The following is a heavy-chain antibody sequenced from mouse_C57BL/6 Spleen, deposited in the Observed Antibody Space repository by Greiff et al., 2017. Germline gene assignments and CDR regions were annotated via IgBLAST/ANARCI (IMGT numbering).Heavy chain of an antibody. J-gene: IGHJ2*01. Sequence: VQLKESGPGMVKPSQSLSLTCTVTGYSITSGYDWHWIRHFPGNKLEWMGYISYSGSTNYNPSLKSRISITHDTSKNHFFLKLNSVTTEDTATYYCAREGLRRSLDYWGQGTTLTVSS. V-gene: IGHV3-1*01. D-gene: IGHD2-4*01. CDR1: GYSITSGYD. CDR3: AREGLRRSLDY. CDR2: ISYSGST.